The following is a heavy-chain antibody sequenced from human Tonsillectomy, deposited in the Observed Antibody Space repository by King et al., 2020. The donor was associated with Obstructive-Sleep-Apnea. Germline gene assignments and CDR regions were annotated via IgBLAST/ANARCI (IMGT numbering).Heavy chain of an antibody. V-gene: IGHV3-74*03. CDR1: VFTFSSYW. J-gene: IGHJ4*02. CDR2: IRDDGFDS. Sequence: VQLVESGGGLVQPGGSLRLSCDASVFTFSSYWMHWVRQAPGKGLVWVSRIRDDGFDSEVTDSVRGRFTISRDNARNTLHLQMNSLGVEDTAVYYCARDLVLGSGSLSLWGQGTLVTVSS. D-gene: IGHD3-10*01. CDR3: ARDLVLGSGSLSL.